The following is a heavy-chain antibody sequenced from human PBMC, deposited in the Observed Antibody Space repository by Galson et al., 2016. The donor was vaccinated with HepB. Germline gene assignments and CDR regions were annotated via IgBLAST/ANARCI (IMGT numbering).Heavy chain of an antibody. Sequence: SETLSLTCGVFGGSLSDSYWSWIRQPPGKELEWIAEINHSGSTNYNPSLKSRVTIVVDTAKNQVSLKLRSVTAADTAVYYCARCLRGRGGPEGLLDPWGQGTLVTVSS. CDR3: ARCLRGRGGPEGLLDP. J-gene: IGHJ5*02. CDR1: GGSLSDSY. D-gene: IGHD3-10*01. CDR2: INHSGST. V-gene: IGHV4-34*01.